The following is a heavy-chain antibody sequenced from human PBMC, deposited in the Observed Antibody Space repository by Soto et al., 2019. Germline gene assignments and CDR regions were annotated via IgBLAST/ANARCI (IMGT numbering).Heavy chain of an antibody. CDR3: ARRYSSSFDY. V-gene: IGHV4-39*07. Sequence: SETLSLTCTVSGDSISSSSYYWGWIRQSPGKGMEWIGYIYYSGSTNYNPSLKSRVTISVDTSKNQFSLKLSSVTAADTAVYYCARRYSSSFDYWGQGTLVTVS. CDR2: IYYSGST. CDR1: GDSISSSSYY. D-gene: IGHD6-13*01. J-gene: IGHJ4*02.